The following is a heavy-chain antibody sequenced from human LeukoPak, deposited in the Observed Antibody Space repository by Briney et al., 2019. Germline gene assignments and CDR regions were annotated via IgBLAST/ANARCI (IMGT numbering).Heavy chain of an antibody. CDR3: ARNEFCGDECYYFDY. Sequence: SETLSLTCTVSGGSISRYYWSWIRQPPGKGLEWIGYIYYSGSTNYNPSLKSRVTISVDTSKNQFSLKLSSVTAADTAVYYCARNEFCGDECYYFDYWGQGTLVTVYS. V-gene: IGHV4-59*08. CDR2: IYYSGST. J-gene: IGHJ4*02. D-gene: IGHD2-21*01. CDR1: GGSISRYY.